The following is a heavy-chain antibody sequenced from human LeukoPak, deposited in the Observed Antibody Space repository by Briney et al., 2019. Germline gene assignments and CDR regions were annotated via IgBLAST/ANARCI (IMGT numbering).Heavy chain of an antibody. V-gene: IGHV3-21*01. CDR3: AREGWEDGDYNPNLDY. J-gene: IGHJ4*02. CDR2: ISSSSSYI. D-gene: IGHD4-17*01. CDR1: GFTFSSYS. Sequence: GGSLRLSCAASGFTFSSYSMNWVRQAPGKGLEWVSSISSSSSYIYYADSVKGRFTISRDNAKNSLYLQMNSLRAEDTAVYYCAREGWEDGDYNPNLDYWGQGTLVTVSS.